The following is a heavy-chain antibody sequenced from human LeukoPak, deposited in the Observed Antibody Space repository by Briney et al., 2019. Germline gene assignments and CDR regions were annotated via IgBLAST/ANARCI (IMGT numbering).Heavy chain of an antibody. CDR1: GFTVSSNY. CDR3: AREGYSSSWGSFDY. V-gene: IGHV3-66*01. CDR2: IYSGGST. Sequence: GGSLRLSCAASGFTVSSNYMSWVRQAPGKGLEWVSVIYSGGSTYYADSVKGRFTVSRDNSKNTLYLQMNSLRAEDTAVYYCAREGYSSSWGSFDYWGQGTLVTVSS. D-gene: IGHD6-13*01. J-gene: IGHJ4*02.